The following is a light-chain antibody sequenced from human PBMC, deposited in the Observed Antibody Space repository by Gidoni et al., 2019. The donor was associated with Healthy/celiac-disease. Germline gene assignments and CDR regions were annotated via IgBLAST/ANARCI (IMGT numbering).Light chain of an antibody. CDR3: AAWDDSLNGPV. CDR2: SNN. Sequence: QSVLTQPPSASGTPGPRVTISFSCSSSNIGSNTVNLYQQLPGTAPKLLIYSNNQRPSGVPDRFSGSKSGTSASLAISGLQSEDEADYYCAAWDDSLNGPVFGGGTKLTVL. CDR1: SSNIGSNT. J-gene: IGLJ3*02. V-gene: IGLV1-44*01.